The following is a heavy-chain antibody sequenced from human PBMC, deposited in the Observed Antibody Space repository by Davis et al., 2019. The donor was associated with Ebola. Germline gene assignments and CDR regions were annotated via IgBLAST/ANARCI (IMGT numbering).Heavy chain of an antibody. Sequence: GESLKISCAASGFTFSNSAMSWVRQAPGKGLEWVSTISGSGGSTYYADSVKGRFTISRENSKNTLYLQMNRLRAEDTAVYYCAKVGGSGTYWGQGILVTVSS. V-gene: IGHV3-23*01. J-gene: IGHJ4*02. D-gene: IGHD3-10*01. CDR2: ISGSGGST. CDR3: AKVGGSGTY. CDR1: GFTFSNSA.